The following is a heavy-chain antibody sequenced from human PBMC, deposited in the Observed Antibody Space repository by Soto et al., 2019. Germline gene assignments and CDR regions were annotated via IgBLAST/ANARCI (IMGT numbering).Heavy chain of an antibody. D-gene: IGHD5-12*01. CDR3: ATMATDYFDY. J-gene: IGHJ4*02. CDR1: GVSVTSGSYY. V-gene: IGHV4-61*01. Sequence: PSETLSLTCTVSGVSVTSGSYYWSWIRQPPGKGLEWIGYIYYSGSTNYNPSLKSRLTLSADTSKNQFSLKLISVTAADTAVYYCATMATDYFDYWGQGTLVTVSS. CDR2: IYYSGST.